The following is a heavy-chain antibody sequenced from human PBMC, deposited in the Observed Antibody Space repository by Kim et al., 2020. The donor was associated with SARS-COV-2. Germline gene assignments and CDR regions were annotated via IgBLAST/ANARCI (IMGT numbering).Heavy chain of an antibody. CDR2: IIPIFGTA. V-gene: IGHV1-69*13. D-gene: IGHD6-19*01. CDR1: GGTFSSYA. CDR3: ARATVAGDDYYYYYGMDV. J-gene: IGHJ6*02. Sequence: SVKVSCKASGGTFSSYAISWVRQAPGQGLEWMGGIIPIFGTANYAQKFQGRVTITADESTSTAYMELSSLRSEDTAVYYCARATVAGDDYYYYYGMDVWGQGTTVTVSS.